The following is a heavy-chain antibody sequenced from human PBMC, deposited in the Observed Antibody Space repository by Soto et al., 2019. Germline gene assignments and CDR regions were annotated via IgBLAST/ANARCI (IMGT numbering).Heavy chain of an antibody. J-gene: IGHJ4*02. V-gene: IGHV1-69*13. D-gene: IGHD3-10*01. CDR1: GGTFSSYA. CDR3: ARGSYYGSGSRGPFDY. Sequence: ASVKVSCKASGGTFSSYAISWVLQAPGQGLEWMGGIIPIFGTANYAQKFQGRVTITADESTSTAYMELSSLRSEDTAVYYCARGSYYGSGSRGPFDYWGQGTLVTVSS. CDR2: IIPIFGTA.